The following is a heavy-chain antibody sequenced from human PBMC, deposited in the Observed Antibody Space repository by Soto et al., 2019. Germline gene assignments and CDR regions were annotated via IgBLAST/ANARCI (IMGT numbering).Heavy chain of an antibody. D-gene: IGHD2-2*01. V-gene: IGHV3-30*18. CDR3: AKGPAIVLVPAAMNYYYGMDV. J-gene: IGHJ6*02. Sequence: QVQLVESGGGVVQPGRSLRLSCAASGFTFSSYGMHWVRQAPGEGLEWVALISYDGSNKYYADSVKGRFTISRDYSKNTLDLQMNSLRAEDMAVYYCAKGPAIVLVPAAMNYYYGMDVWGQGTTVTVSS. CDR1: GFTFSSYG. CDR2: ISYDGSNK.